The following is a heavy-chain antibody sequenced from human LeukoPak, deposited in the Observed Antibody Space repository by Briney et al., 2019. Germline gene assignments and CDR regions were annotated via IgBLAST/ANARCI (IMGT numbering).Heavy chain of an antibody. CDR2: ISSSSSYI. CDR1: GFTFSSYS. CDR3: ARSCSSTSCYGL. V-gene: IGHV3-21*01. Sequence: RGSLRLSCAASGFTFSSYSMNWVRQAPGKGLEWVSSISSSSSYIYYADSVKGRFTISRDNAKNSLYLQMNSLRAEDTAVYYCARSCSSTSCYGLWGQGTLVTVSS. J-gene: IGHJ4*02. D-gene: IGHD2-2*01.